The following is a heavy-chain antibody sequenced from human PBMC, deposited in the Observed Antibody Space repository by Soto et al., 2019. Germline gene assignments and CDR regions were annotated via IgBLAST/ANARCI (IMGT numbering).Heavy chain of an antibody. D-gene: IGHD5-12*01. CDR2: MNPNSGNT. V-gene: IGHV1-8*01. CDR1: GYTFTSYD. J-gene: IGHJ4*02. CDR3: AILGYSGYDFPFDY. Sequence: ASVKVSCKASGYTFTSYDINWVRQATGQGLEWMGWMNPNSGNTGYAQKFQGRVTMTRNTSISTAYMELSSLRSEDTAVYYGAILGYSGYDFPFDYWGQGTLVTVSS.